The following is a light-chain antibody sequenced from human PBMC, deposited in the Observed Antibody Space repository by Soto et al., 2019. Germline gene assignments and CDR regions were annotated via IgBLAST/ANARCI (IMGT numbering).Light chain of an antibody. V-gene: IGLV2-14*03. CDR2: DVS. J-gene: IGLJ1*01. Sequence: QSALTQPASVSGSPGQSITISCTGTSSDVGGYNYVSWYQQHPGKAPKLVIYDVSNRPSGVSNRFSGSKSGDTASLTISGLQAEDEAVYYCRSYTSSTSYVFGTGTKLTVL. CDR1: SSDVGGYNY. CDR3: RSYTSSTSYV.